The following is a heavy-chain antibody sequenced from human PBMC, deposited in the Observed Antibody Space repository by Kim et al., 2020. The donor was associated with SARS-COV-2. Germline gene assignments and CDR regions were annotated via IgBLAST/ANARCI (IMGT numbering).Heavy chain of an antibody. CDR3: ARVFGVAAGATFYYYGLDV. Sequence: GGSLRLSCAASGFTISSYSMDWVRQAPGKGLEWVSSISSSSDYIHYADSVKGRFTISRDNAKNSLYLQMNSLRAEDTAVYYCARVFGVAAGATFYYYGLDVWGQGTTVTVSS. CDR2: ISSSSDYI. J-gene: IGHJ6*02. D-gene: IGHD6-13*01. CDR1: GFTISSYS. V-gene: IGHV3-21*01.